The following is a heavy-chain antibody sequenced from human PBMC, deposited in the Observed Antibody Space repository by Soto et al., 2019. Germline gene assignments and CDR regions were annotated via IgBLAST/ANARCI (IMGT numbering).Heavy chain of an antibody. Sequence: PSETLSLTCTVSGGSISSSSYYWGWIRQPPGKGLEWIGSIYYSGSTYYNPSLKSRVTISVDTSKNQFSLKLSSVTAADTAVYYCARPGASSSWFSLHWFDPWGQGTLVTVSS. CDR3: ARPGASSSWFSLHWFDP. D-gene: IGHD6-13*01. J-gene: IGHJ5*02. V-gene: IGHV4-39*01. CDR2: IYYSGST. CDR1: GGSISSSSYY.